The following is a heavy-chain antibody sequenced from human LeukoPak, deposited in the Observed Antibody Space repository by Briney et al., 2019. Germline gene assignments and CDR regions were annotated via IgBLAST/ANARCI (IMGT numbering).Heavy chain of an antibody. Sequence: SETLPLTCTVSGYFISSGYYWGWIRQPPGKGLEWIGSIYHSGSTYYNPSLKSRVTISVDTSKNQFSLKLSSVTAADTAVYYCARWRGDDSSGYYNNLKTYYFDYWGQGTLVTVSS. D-gene: IGHD3-22*01. CDR1: GYFISSGYY. CDR2: IYHSGST. CDR3: ARWRGDDSSGYYNNLKTYYFDY. V-gene: IGHV4-38-2*02. J-gene: IGHJ4*02.